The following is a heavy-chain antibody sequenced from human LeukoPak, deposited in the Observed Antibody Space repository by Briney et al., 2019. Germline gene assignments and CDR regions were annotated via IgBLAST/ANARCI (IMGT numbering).Heavy chain of an antibody. CDR3: AKEVGHNGRFDY. Sequence: ASVKVSCTASGYTFTDYFMHWVRQTPGRGLEWMGWIDPNSAGTLYSQKFQGRVSMTRDMSINTIYMELSSLRSDDTAVYYCAKEVGHNGRFDYWGQGTLVTVSP. D-gene: IGHD1-1*01. CDR1: GYTFTDYF. CDR2: IDPNSAGT. V-gene: IGHV1-2*02. J-gene: IGHJ4*02.